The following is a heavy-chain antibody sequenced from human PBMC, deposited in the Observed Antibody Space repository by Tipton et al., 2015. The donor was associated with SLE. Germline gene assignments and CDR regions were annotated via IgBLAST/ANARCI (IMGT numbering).Heavy chain of an antibody. V-gene: IGHV4-34*01. Sequence: TLSLTCAVYGGSLSGFHWTWIRQSPGKGLEWIGENSQFGGTNYNPSLSSRATISLDTSKTQSSLILTSVTAADTGVYYCARALNGYYSYYYMDVWGKGTAVTVSS. J-gene: IGHJ6*03. CDR3: ARALNGYYSYYYMDV. CDR1: GGSLSGFH. CDR2: NSQFGGT. D-gene: IGHD2-8*01.